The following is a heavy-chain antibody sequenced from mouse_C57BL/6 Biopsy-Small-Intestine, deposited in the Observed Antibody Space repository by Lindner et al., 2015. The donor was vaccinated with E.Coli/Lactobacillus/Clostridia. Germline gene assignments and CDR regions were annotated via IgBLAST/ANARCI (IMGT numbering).Heavy chain of an antibody. V-gene: IGHV5-17*01. J-gene: IGHJ4*01. Sequence: VQLQESWGGLVKPGGSLKLSCAASGFTFSDYGMHWVRQAPEKGLEWVAYISSGSDNIYYADTVKGRFTISRDNDKNTLFLQMTSLRSEDTAMYYCARPYYYAMDYWGQGTSVTVSS. CDR1: GFTFSDYG. CDR2: ISSGSDNI. CDR3: ARPYYYAMDY.